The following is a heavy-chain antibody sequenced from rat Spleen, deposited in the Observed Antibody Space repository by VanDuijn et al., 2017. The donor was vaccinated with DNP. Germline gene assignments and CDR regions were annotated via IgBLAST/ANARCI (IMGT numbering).Heavy chain of an antibody. CDR2: ISYDGVSI. CDR3: TTEITTVAY. Sequence: EVQLAETGGGLVQPGRSLKLSCVGSGFTFSNYWMYWIRQAPGRGLEWIASISYDGVSIHYRDSVKGRFTISRDNAKSSLYLQMDSLRSEDTATYYCTTEITTVAYWGQGVMVTVSS. CDR1: GFTFSNYW. D-gene: IGHD1-3*01. V-gene: IGHV5-58*01. J-gene: IGHJ2*01.